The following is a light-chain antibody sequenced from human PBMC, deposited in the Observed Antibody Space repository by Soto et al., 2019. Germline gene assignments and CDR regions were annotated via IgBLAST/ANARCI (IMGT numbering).Light chain of an antibody. V-gene: IGKV3-20*01. CDR2: GGS. CDR3: QQYGSSRWT. CDR1: QSVSSNY. J-gene: IGKJ1*01. Sequence: ENVLTQSPGTLSLSPGERATLSCRASQSVSSNYLAWYQQKPGQAPRLLVYGGSSRATGIPDRFSGSGSGTDFTLTISRLEPEDFAVYYCQQYGSSRWTFGQGTKVEIK.